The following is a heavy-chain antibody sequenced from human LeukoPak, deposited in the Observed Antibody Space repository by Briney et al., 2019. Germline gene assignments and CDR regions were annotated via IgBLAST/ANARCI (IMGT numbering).Heavy chain of an antibody. J-gene: IGHJ4*02. D-gene: IGHD3-3*01. CDR3: ARDHPTIFGVVTPIDY. CDR1: GFTFSSYS. CDR2: ISSSSSTI. V-gene: IGHV3-48*04. Sequence: GGSLRLSCAASGFTFSSYSMNWVRQAPGKGLEWASYISSSSSTIYYADSVKGRFTISRDNAKNSLYLQMNSLRAEDTAVYYCARDHPTIFGVVTPIDYWGQGTLVTVSS.